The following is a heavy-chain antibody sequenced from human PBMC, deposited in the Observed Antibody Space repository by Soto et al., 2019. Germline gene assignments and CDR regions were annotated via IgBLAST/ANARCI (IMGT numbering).Heavy chain of an antibody. CDR1: CGSISSGGYY. V-gene: IGHV4-31*03. J-gene: IGHJ6*02. Sequence: SETLSLTCTVSCGSISSGGYYWSWIRQHPGKGLEWIGYIYYSGSTYYNPSLKSRVTISVNTSKNQFSLKLSSVTAADTAVYYCARDLFYYGMDVWGQGTTVTVS. CDR3: ARDLFYYGMDV. CDR2: IYYSGST.